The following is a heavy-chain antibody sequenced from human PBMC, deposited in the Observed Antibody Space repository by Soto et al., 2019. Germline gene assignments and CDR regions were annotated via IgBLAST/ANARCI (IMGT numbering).Heavy chain of an antibody. CDR2: INHSGST. V-gene: IGHV4-34*01. Sequence: SETLSLTCAVYGGSFSGYYWSWIRQPPGKGLEWIGEINHSGSTNYNPSLKSRVTISVDTSKNQFSLKLSSVTAADTAVYYCARGAISNIVVVVAAWFDPWGQGTLVTVSS. D-gene: IGHD2-15*01. J-gene: IGHJ5*02. CDR3: ARGAISNIVVVVAAWFDP. CDR1: GGSFSGYY.